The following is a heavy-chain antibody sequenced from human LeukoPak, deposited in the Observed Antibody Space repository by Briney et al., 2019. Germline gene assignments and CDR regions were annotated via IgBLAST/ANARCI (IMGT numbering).Heavy chain of an antibody. CDR1: GGSISSSDW. Sequence: SETLSLTCAVSGGSISSSDWWIWVRQPPGKGLEWIGEIFHNGNTNYSPSLKSRVTISVDKSKNQFSLKLTSVTVADTAVYCCARGSQAADRPFDPWGQGTLVTVSS. CDR2: IFHNGNT. J-gene: IGHJ5*02. CDR3: ARGSQAADRPFDP. V-gene: IGHV4-4*01. D-gene: IGHD1-14*01.